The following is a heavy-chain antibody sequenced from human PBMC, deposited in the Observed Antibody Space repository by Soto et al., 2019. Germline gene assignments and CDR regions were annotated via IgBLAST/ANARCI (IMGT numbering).Heavy chain of an antibody. CDR3: ASLHSSVVLVQPDYYDSSPLRVAFDI. Sequence: SETLSLTCTVSGGSISSGDYYWSWIRQPPGKGLEWIGYIYYSGSTNYKTSLKSRVTISVDTSKNQFSLKLSSVTAADTAVYFCASLHSSVVLVQPDYYDSSPLRVAFDIWGQWTMVTVSS. CDR1: GGSISSGDYY. V-gene: IGHV4-61*08. D-gene: IGHD3-22*01. CDR2: IYYSGST. J-gene: IGHJ3*02.